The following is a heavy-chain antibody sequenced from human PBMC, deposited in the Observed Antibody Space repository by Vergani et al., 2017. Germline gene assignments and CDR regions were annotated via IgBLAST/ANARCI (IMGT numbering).Heavy chain of an antibody. Sequence: DVELVQSGPEMRKPGVSLKIPCKGSEYSFGHYWIGWVRQMPGKGLEWMGIIYPADSDTRYSPSFQGQVTISADKSISTAFLQWDSLKASDTALYYCARHTTYTDSWGQGTLVTVSS. CDR1: EYSFGHYW. CDR3: ARHTTYTDS. V-gene: IGHV5-51*01. CDR2: IYPADSDT. J-gene: IGHJ4*02. D-gene: IGHD1-1*01.